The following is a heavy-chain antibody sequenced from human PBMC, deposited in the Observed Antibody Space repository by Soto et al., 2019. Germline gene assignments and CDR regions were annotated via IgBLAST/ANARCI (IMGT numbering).Heavy chain of an antibody. V-gene: IGHV1-18*01. CDR1: GYTFTSYG. J-gene: IGHJ4*02. CDR2: ISAYNGNT. Sequence: VKVSCKASGYTFTSYGISWVRQAPGQGLEWMGWISAYNGNTNYAQKLQGRVTMTTDTSTSTAYMELRSLRSDDTAVYYCARGGVTMVRGVIRPYYFDYWGQGTLVTVSS. D-gene: IGHD3-10*01. CDR3: ARGGVTMVRGVIRPYYFDY.